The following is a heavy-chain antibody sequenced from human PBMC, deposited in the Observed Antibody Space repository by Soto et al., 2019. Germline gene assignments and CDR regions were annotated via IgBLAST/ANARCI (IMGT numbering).Heavy chain of an antibody. Sequence: QVQLVESGGGVVQPGRSLRLSCAASGFTFSSYAMHWVRQAPGKGLEWVAVISYDGSNKYYADSVKGRFTISRDNSKNTRYLQMNSLRAEDTAVYYCARNIGIGGYTGRGAFDIWGQGTMVTVSS. CDR1: GFTFSSYA. CDR2: ISYDGSNK. CDR3: ARNIGIGGYTGRGAFDI. J-gene: IGHJ3*02. V-gene: IGHV3-30-3*01. D-gene: IGHD2-15*01.